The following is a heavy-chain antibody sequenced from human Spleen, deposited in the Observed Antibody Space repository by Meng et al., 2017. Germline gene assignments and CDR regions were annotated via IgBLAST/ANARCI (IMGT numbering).Heavy chain of an antibody. CDR1: GYSFTSYS. CDR2: INVGNGNT. Sequence: QVQLVQSGAEVKKPGASVKVSCKASGYSFTSYSMHWVRQAPGQRLEWMGWINVGNGNTKYSQKFQGRVTITRDTSASTAYMELSSLRSEDTAVYYCARDYPRASGAFDIWGQGTMVTVSS. CDR3: ARDYPRASGAFDI. V-gene: IGHV1-3*01. J-gene: IGHJ3*02.